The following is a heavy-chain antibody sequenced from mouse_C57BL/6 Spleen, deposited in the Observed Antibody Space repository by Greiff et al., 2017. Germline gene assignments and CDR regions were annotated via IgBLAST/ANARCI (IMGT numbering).Heavy chain of an antibody. D-gene: IGHD1-1*01. CDR2: IYPADGDT. CDR1: GYAFSSSW. J-gene: IGHJ1*03. V-gene: IGHV1-82*01. CDR3: ARDPNYYGSSYGYFDV. Sequence: VNVVESGPELVKPGASVKISCKASGYAFSSSWMNWVKQRPGKGLEWIGRIYPADGDTNYNGKFKGKATLTADKSSSTAYMQLSTLTSEDSAVSFCARDPNYYGSSYGYFDVWGTGTTLTVSS.